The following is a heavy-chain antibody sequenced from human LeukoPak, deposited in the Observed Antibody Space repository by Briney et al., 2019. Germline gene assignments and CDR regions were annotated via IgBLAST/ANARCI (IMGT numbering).Heavy chain of an antibody. J-gene: IGHJ3*02. CDR2: IKSSGTTI. V-gene: IGHV3-48*02. Sequence: GGALGLSCAASGXTFSSYSVSWVRQAPGKGLEWVSYIKSSGTTIIYADSVRGRFTISRDNAKSSLYLQLNSLRDEDTAVYYCTRDRDIFDIWGQGTMVTVSS. CDR1: GXTFSSYS. CDR3: TRDRDIFDI. D-gene: IGHD3-10*01.